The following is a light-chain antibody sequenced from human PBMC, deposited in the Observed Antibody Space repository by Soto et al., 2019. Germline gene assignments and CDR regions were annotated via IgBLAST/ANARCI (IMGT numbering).Light chain of an antibody. CDR2: DSN. Sequence: QSALTQPPSVTGAPGQGVTISCTGTSSNIAAGQDVHWYRQLPGAAPKFLISDSNNRASGVPDRFSVSKSGASASLAITGLRAEDEGDYFCQSYGTSLSGLYVLGTGTKVTGL. CDR1: SSNIAAGQD. J-gene: IGLJ1*01. CDR3: QSYGTSLSGLYV. V-gene: IGLV1-40*03.